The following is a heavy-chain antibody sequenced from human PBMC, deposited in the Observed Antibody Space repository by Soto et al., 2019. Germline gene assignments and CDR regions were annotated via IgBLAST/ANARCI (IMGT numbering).Heavy chain of an antibody. Sequence: QLQLQESGSGLVKPSQTLSLTCAVSGGSISSGGYSWSWVRQPPGKGLEWIGYIYHSGSTYYNPSPXRXXTIAVDRSKHQFSLKLTSVTAADTASYYCARVPAPWGQGTLVPVSS. CDR1: GGSISSGGYS. V-gene: IGHV4-30-2*01. CDR2: IYHSGST. J-gene: IGHJ5*02. CDR3: ARVPAP.